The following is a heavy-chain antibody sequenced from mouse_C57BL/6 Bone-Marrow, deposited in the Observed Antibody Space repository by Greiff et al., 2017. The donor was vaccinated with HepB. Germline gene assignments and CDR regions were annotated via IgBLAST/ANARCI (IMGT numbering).Heavy chain of an antibody. J-gene: IGHJ2*01. Sequence: QVQLQQSGPELVKPGASVKISCKASGYAFSSSWMNWVKQRPGKGLEWIGRIYPGDGDTNYNGKVKGKSTLTADKSSSTAYMQLSSLTSEDSAVYFCARSAYYSNRGYFDYWGQGTTLTVSS. D-gene: IGHD2-5*01. V-gene: IGHV1-82*01. CDR3: ARSAYYSNRGYFDY. CDR2: IYPGDGDT. CDR1: GYAFSSSW.